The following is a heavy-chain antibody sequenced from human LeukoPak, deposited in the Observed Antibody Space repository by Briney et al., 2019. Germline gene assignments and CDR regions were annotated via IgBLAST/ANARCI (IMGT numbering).Heavy chain of an antibody. Sequence: GGSLRLSCAASGFTFSSYSMNWVRQAPGKGLEWVSSISSSSSYIYYADSAKGRFTISRDNAKNSLYLQMNSLRAEDTAVYYCATMNSSGWYPRTFDYWGQGTLVTVSS. CDR3: ATMNSSGWYPRTFDY. CDR1: GFTFSSYS. D-gene: IGHD6-19*01. V-gene: IGHV3-21*01. J-gene: IGHJ4*02. CDR2: ISSSSSYI.